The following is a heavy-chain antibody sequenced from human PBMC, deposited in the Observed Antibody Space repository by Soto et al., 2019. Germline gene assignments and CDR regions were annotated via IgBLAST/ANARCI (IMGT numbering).Heavy chain of an antibody. D-gene: IGHD3-10*01. V-gene: IGHV3-23*01. CDR1: GFTFNNYA. Sequence: PGGSLRLSCAASGFTFNNYAMTWVRQAPGKGPEWVSTALQTGGGTFYADSVRGRFIISRDNSKDTLYLQMNSLRAEDTAVYQCVRDYYHISGSHYDIPLDSWGQGTLVTVSS. J-gene: IGHJ4*02. CDR3: VRDYYHISGSHYDIPLDS. CDR2: ALQTGGGT.